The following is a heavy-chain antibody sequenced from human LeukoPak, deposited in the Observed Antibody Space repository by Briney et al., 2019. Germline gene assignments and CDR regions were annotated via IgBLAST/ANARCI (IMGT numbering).Heavy chain of an antibody. V-gene: IGHV1-69*05. CDR3: ARGWDRASGSYYNGQYYYYYMDV. Sequence: SVNVSCKASGGTFSSYAISWVRQAPGQGLEWMGGIIPIFGTANYAQKFQGRVTITTDESTSTAYMELSSLRSEDTAVYYCARGWDRASGSYYNGQYYYYYMDVWGKGTTVTVSS. J-gene: IGHJ6*03. CDR1: GGTFSSYA. D-gene: IGHD3-10*01. CDR2: IIPIFGTA.